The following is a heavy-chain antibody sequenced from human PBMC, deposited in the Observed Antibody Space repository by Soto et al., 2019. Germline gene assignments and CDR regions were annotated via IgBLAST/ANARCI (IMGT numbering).Heavy chain of an antibody. D-gene: IGHD1-7*01. J-gene: IGHJ6*02. Sequence: GGSLRLSCAASGFTFSSYAMHWVRQAPGKGLEWVAVISYDGSNKYYADSVKGRFTISRDNSKNTLYLQMNSLRAEDTAVYYCARHWLMELLHYYYGMDVWGQGTTVTVSS. V-gene: IGHV3-30-3*01. CDR1: GFTFSSYA. CDR2: ISYDGSNK. CDR3: ARHWLMELLHYYYGMDV.